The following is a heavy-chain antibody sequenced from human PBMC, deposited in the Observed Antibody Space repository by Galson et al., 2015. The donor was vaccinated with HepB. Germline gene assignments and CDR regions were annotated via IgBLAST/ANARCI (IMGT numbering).Heavy chain of an antibody. CDR1: GFTFSDHY. J-gene: IGHJ6*02. CDR3: ATGLLLSSYYYGMAA. Sequence: SLRLSCAASGFTFSDHYMDWVRQAPGKGLEWVGRTRNNANSYTTEYAASVKGRFTISRDDSKNSLYLQMNSLKTEDTAVYYCATGLLLSSYYYGMAAWAQGTTLTVPS. CDR2: TRNNANSYTT. V-gene: IGHV3-72*01. D-gene: IGHD3-22*01.